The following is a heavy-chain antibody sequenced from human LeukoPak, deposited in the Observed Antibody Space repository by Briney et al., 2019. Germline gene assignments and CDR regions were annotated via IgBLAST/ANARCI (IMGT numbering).Heavy chain of an antibody. CDR1: GGSITGHY. CDR3: AKLGHSDGWYLGSFDI. Sequence: SETLSLTCAVSGGSITGHYWNWIRQTPGMRLEWIGYTSYSRTTIYNSYFKGRATMSIDTSKNQLYLNLTSVTATDTAVYYCAKLGHSDGWYLGSFDIWGQGTTVIVSS. CDR2: TSYSRTT. D-gene: IGHD6-19*01. V-gene: IGHV4-59*08. J-gene: IGHJ3*02.